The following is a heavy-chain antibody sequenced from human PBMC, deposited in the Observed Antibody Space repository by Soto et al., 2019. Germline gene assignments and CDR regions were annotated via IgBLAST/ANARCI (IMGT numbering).Heavy chain of an antibody. D-gene: IGHD2-8*01. V-gene: IGHV4-34*01. CDR1: GGSFSGYY. Sequence: LSLTCAVYGGSFSGYYWSWIRQPPGKGLEWIGEINHSGSTNYNPSLKSRVTISVDTSKNQFSLKLSSVTAADTAVYYCARGKRRIVLMVSVFDIWGQGTMVTGSS. CDR2: INHSGST. CDR3: ARGKRRIVLMVSVFDI. J-gene: IGHJ3*02.